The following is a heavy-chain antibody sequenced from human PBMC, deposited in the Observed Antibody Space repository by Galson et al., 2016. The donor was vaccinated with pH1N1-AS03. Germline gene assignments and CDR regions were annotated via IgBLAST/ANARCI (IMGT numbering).Heavy chain of an antibody. V-gene: IGHV1-3*04. CDR2: MNTAMGNT. Sequence: SVKVSCKASGYTFTTYAIHWVRQAPGQRLEWMGWMNTAMGNTKYSQNFQGRVTITRDTSANTAYMELRGLRSEDTAVYFCARDRWTTDWYFDLWGHGTLVTVSS. D-gene: IGHD3-16*02. J-gene: IGHJ2*01. CDR3: ARDRWTTDWYFDL. CDR1: GYTFTTYA.